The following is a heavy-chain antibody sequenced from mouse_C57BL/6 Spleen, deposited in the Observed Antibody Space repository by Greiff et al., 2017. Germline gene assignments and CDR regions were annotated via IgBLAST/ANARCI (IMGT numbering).Heavy chain of an antibody. CDR2: IYPSDSET. D-gene: IGHD4-1*01. J-gene: IGHJ4*01. V-gene: IGHV1-61*01. CDR3: ARLGPFYAMDY. Sequence: QVQLQQPGAELVRPGSSVKLSCKASGYTFTSYWMDWVKQRPGQGLEWIGNIYPSDSETHYNQKFKDKATLTVDKSSSTAYMQLSSLTSEDSAVYYCARLGPFYAMDYCGQGTSVTVSS. CDR1: GYTFTSYW.